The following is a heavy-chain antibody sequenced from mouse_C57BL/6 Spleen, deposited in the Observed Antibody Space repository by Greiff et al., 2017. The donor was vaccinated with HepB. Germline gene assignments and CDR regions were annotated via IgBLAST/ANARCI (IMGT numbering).Heavy chain of an antibody. CDR3: ARRGYFDY. J-gene: IGHJ2*01. CDR1: GYTFTSYG. V-gene: IGHV1-81*01. CDR2: IYPRGGNT. Sequence: QVQLQQSGAELARPGASVKLSCKASGYTFTSYGISWVKQRTGQGLEWIGEIYPRGGNTYYNEKFKGKATLTADKSSSTAYMELRSLTSEDSAVYFCARRGYFDYWGQGTTLTVSS.